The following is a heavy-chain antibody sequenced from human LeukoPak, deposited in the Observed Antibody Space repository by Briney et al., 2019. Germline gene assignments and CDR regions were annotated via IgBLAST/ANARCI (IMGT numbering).Heavy chain of an antibody. CDR1: GGSISSGGYY. D-gene: IGHD3-3*01. V-gene: IGHV4-31*03. CDR3: ASGRSYYDFWSGPPPWYFDY. CDR2: IYYSGST. Sequence: SETLSLTCTASGGSISSGGYYWSWIRQHPGKGLEWIGYIYYSGSTYYNPSLKSRVTISVDTSKNQFSLKLSSVTAADTAVYYCASGRSYYDFWSGPPPWYFDYWGQGTLVTVSS. J-gene: IGHJ4*02.